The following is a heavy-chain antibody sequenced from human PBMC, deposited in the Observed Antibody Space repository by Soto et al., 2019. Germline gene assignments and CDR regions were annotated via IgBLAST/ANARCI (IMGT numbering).Heavy chain of an antibody. CDR1: GFTFDYYW. J-gene: IGHJ3*02. V-gene: IGHV3-7*02. Sequence: EVQLVESGGDLVQPGASLRLSCAASGFTFDYYWMNWVRQAPGKGPEWVANIKPDGSDKNYVDSVKGRFTISRDNAKNSLFLQMNSLRAEDTAVYYCARGSSNAFDIWGQGTMVTVSS. CDR3: ARGSSNAFDI. CDR2: IKPDGSDK.